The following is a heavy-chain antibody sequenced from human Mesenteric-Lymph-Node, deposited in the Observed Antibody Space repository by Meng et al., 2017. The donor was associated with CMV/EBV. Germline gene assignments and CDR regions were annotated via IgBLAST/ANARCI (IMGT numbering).Heavy chain of an antibody. J-gene: IGHJ4*02. CDR3: VRDRGLGGIAS. CDR1: GFAFNNFW. V-gene: IGHV3-74*03. CDR2: VNGAGAGI. D-gene: IGHD3-10*01. Sequence: GESLKISCAASGFAFNNFWMHWVRQDPGKGLLWVSRVNGAGAGIMYADSVKGRFTISRDPARNTVYLQVNNLRVDDTAVYYCVRDRGLGGIASWGQGTLVTVSS.